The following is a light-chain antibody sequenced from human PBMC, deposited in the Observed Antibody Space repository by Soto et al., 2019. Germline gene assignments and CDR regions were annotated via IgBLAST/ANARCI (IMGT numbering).Light chain of an antibody. CDR3: QQYNNWPPYT. Sequence: EIVLTQSPASLSVSPGERATLSCRASRRISSNLAWYQQKPGQAPRLLIYGASTRATGIPARFSGSGSETEFTLTISSLQSEDFAVYYCQQYNNWPPYTFGQGTKLEIK. CDR1: RRISSN. J-gene: IGKJ2*01. V-gene: IGKV3D-15*01. CDR2: GAS.